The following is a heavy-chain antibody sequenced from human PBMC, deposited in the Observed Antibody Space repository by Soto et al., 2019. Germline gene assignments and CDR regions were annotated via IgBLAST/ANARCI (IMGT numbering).Heavy chain of an antibody. V-gene: IGHV1-8*01. CDR3: ARGTPRYNWNVVRYMDV. Sequence: ASVKVSCKASGYTFTSYDINWVRQATGQGLEWMGWMNPNSGNTVYAQKFQGRVTMTRNTSISTAYMELSSLRSEDTAVYYCARGTPRYNWNVVRYMDVWGKGTTVTVSS. CDR2: MNPNSGNT. D-gene: IGHD1-1*01. J-gene: IGHJ6*03. CDR1: GYTFTSYD.